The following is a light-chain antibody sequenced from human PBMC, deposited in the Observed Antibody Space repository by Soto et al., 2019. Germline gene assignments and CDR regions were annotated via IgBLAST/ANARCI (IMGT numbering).Light chain of an antibody. J-gene: IGKJ1*01. V-gene: IGKV3-20*01. CDR2: DIS. CDR1: QSVSSSY. CDR3: QQYCNSPWA. Sequence: EIVLTQSPGTLALSPGERATLSCRASQSVSSSYLAWYQQKPGRAPRLLIHDISRRTTGLPDRFSGSGSGTDFTLTISRVEPEDFAVYYCQQYCNSPWAFGQGTKVEIK.